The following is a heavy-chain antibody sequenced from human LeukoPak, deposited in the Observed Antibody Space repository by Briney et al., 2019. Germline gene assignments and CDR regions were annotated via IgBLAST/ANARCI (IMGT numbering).Heavy chain of an antibody. CDR1: GFTFSSYS. V-gene: IGHV3-66*01. D-gene: IGHD3-3*01. J-gene: IGHJ3*02. Sequence: QTGGSLRLSCAASGFTFSSYSMNWVRQAPGKGLEWVSIIYSGGITSYADSVKGRFTISRDNSKNTLYLQLNSLRAEDTAVYYCARGYFAVGAFDIWGQGTMVTVSS. CDR3: ARGYFAVGAFDI. CDR2: IYSGGIT.